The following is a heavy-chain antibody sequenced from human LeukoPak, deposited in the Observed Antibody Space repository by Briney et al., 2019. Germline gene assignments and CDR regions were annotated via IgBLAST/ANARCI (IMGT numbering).Heavy chain of an antibody. CDR1: GGSFSGYY. V-gene: IGHV4-34*01. Sequence: PSETLSLTCAVYGGSFSGYYWSWIRQPPGKGLEWIGEINHSGSTNYNPSLKSRVTISVDTSKNQFSLKLSSVTAADTAVYYCARGPWPARLRYWGQGTLVTVSS. CDR3: ARGPWPARLRY. CDR2: INHSGST. J-gene: IGHJ4*02. D-gene: IGHD3-16*01.